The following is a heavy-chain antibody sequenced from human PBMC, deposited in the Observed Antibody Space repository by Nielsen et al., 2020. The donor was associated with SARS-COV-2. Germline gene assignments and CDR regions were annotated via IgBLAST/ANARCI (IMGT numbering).Heavy chain of an antibody. J-gene: IGHJ3*02. D-gene: IGHD1-26*01. CDR1: GFTFSSYG. CDR2: ISYDGSNK. V-gene: IGHV3-30*19. CDR3: ARVMSGSYYGAFDI. Sequence: GESLKISCAASGFTFSSYGMHWVRQAPGKGLEWVAVISYDGSNKYYADSVKGRFTISRDNSKNTLYLQMNSLRAEDTAVYYCARVMSGSYYGAFDIWGQGTMVTVSS.